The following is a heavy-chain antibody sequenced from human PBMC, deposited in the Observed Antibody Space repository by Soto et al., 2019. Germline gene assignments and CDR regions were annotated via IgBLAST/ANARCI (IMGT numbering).Heavy chain of an antibody. D-gene: IGHD1-26*01. CDR1: GDSVSSDTYF. J-gene: IGHJ5*02. CDR2: VSYTGDT. CDR3: ARIVVGATVDL. V-gene: IGHV4-61*01. Sequence: PSETLSLTCSVSGDSVSSDTYFWTWIRQPPGKGLEWIAYVSYTGDTNYNPSLKSRVTISVDTSRNQFSLTLTSVTAADTAVYFCARIVVGATVDLWGQGSLVTVS.